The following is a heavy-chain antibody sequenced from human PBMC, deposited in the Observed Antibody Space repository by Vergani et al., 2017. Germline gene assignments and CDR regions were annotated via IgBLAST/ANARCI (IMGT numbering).Heavy chain of an antibody. CDR2: ISGDGGST. V-gene: IGHV3-43*02. CDR1: GFTFDDYA. J-gene: IGHJ3*02. Sequence: EVQLVESGGGVVQPGGSLRLSCAASGFTFDDYAMHWVCQAPGKGLEWVSLISGDGGSTYYADSVKGRFTISRDNSKNSLYLQMNSLRTEDTALYYCAKEGGVPAASDAFDIWGQGTMVTVSS. D-gene: IGHD2-2*01. CDR3: AKEGGVPAASDAFDI.